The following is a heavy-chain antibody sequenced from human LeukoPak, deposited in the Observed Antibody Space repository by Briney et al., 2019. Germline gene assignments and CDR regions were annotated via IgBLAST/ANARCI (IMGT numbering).Heavy chain of an antibody. J-gene: IGHJ4*02. V-gene: IGHV3-33*01. CDR2: IWYDGSNT. D-gene: IGHD7-27*01. CDR1: GFTLSTYG. CDR3: ARDAGDRGGFDY. Sequence: GGSLRLSCEASGFTLSTYGMHWVRQAPGKGLEWVAVIWYDGSNTEYIESVKGRFTISRDKSKNTMYLQMNSLRAEDTAVYYCARDAGDRGGFDYWGQGTLVTVSS.